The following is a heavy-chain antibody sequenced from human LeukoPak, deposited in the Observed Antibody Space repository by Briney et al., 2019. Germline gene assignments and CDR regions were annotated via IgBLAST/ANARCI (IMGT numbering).Heavy chain of an antibody. CDR2: IKQDGCEK. Sequence: GGALRLSCAASGFTFSSYWLSWVRQPAGKGLEGVANIKQDGCEKYYVDSVKGRFTISRDHAKHPLYLQLNNRRGEDPAVYYCARVFSGWGRYYYYDMDVWGQGTTVTVSS. D-gene: IGHD6-19*01. J-gene: IGHJ6*02. V-gene: IGHV3-7*01. CDR1: GFTFSSYW. CDR3: ARVFSGWGRYYYYDMDV.